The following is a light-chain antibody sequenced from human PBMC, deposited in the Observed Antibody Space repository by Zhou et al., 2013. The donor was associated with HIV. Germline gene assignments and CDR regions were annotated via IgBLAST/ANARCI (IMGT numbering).Light chain of an antibody. J-gene: IGKJ4*01. CDR3: QQYYSYPPLT. V-gene: IGKV1-8*01. Sequence: AIRMTQSPSSLSASTGDRVTITCRASQHISSYLAWYQQKPGKAPKLLIYAASTLQSGVPSRFSGSGSGTDFTLTISCLQSEDVATYYCQQYYSYPPLTFGREGPRWRSN. CDR1: QHISSY. CDR2: AAS.